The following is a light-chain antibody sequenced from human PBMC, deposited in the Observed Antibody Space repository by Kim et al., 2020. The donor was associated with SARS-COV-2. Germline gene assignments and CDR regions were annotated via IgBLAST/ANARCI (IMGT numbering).Light chain of an antibody. CDR2: EVS. V-gene: IGLV2-23*02. CDR1: SSDVGNYNL. CDR3: CAYAGSRSYV. Sequence: GQAITISCTGSSSDVGNYNLVSWYQQQPGKAPQLLIYEVSKRPSGVSNRFSGSKSGNRASLTISGLQAEDESDYYCCAYAGSRSYVFGGGTKVTVL. J-gene: IGLJ1*01.